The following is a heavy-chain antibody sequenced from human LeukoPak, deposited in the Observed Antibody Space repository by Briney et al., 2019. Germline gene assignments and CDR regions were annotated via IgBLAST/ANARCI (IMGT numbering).Heavy chain of an antibody. V-gene: IGHV1-69*13. CDR3: ARDQGYCTNGVCYFDTVY. CDR1: GGTFSSYA. CDR2: IIPIFGTA. D-gene: IGHD2-8*01. Sequence: ASVKVSCKASGGTFSSYAISWVRQAPGQGLEWMGGIIPIFGTANYAQKFQGRVTITADESTSTAYVELSSLRSEDAAVYYCARDQGYCTNGVCYFDTVYWGQGTLVTVSS. J-gene: IGHJ4*02.